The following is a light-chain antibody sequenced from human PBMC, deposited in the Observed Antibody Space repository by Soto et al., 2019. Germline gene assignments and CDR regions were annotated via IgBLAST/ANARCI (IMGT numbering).Light chain of an antibody. V-gene: IGLV2-14*01. J-gene: IGLJ1*01. CDR3: SSYTGSSTI. CDR1: SSDVGGYNY. Sequence: SVLTQPASVSGSPGQSITISCTGTSSDVGGYNYVSWYQQHPGTAPKLMIYEVSNRPSGVSNRFSGSKSDNTASLTISGLQAEDEADYYCSSYTGSSTIFGAGTKVTV. CDR2: EVS.